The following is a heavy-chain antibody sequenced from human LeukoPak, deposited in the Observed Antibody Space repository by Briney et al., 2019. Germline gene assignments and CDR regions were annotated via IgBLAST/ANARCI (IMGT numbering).Heavy chain of an antibody. CDR1: GFIFDDYA. CDR2: ITWNSGSI. CDR3: AKATSNYDYGDYVPFDY. J-gene: IGHJ4*02. D-gene: IGHD4-17*01. V-gene: IGHV3-9*01. Sequence: GGSLRLSCAASGFIFDDYAMHWVRQAPGKGLEWVSGITWNSGSIGYADSVKGRFTISRDNAKNSLYLQMNSLRPEGTALYYCAKATSNYDYGDYVPFDYWGQGTLVTVSS.